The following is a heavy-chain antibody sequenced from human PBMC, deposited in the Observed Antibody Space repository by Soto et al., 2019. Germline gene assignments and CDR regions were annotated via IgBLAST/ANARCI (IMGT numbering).Heavy chain of an antibody. J-gene: IGHJ6*02. D-gene: IGHD3-22*01. CDR2: IGTAGDT. CDR3: ARETYDSSGPGYYALDV. Sequence: PGGSLRLSCAASGFTFSSYDMHWVRQATGKGLEWVSAIGTAGDTYYPGSVKGRFTISRENAKNSLYLQMNSLRAGDTAVYYCARETYDSSGPGYYALDVWGQGTTVTVSS. CDR1: GFTFSSYD. V-gene: IGHV3-13*01.